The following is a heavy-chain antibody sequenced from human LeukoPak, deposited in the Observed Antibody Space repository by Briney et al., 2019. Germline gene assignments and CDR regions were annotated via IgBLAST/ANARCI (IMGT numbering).Heavy chain of an antibody. Sequence: HPSETLSLTCTVSGGSISSYYWSWIRQPPGKGLEWIGYIYYSGSTNYNPSLKSRVTISVDTSKNQFSLKLSSVAAADTAVYYCARLQLVVVAAFDIWGQGTMVTVSS. V-gene: IGHV4-59*08. CDR2: IYYSGST. J-gene: IGHJ3*02. D-gene: IGHD6-6*01. CDR3: ARLQLVVVAAFDI. CDR1: GGSISSYY.